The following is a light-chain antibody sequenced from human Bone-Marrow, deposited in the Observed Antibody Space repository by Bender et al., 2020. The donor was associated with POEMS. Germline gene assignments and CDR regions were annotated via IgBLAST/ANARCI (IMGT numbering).Light chain of an antibody. V-gene: IGLV2-14*02. Sequence: QSALTQPRSVSGSPGQSVTISCTGTSRDIGAYNFVSWYQQHPGKAPKLMIYEGSQRPSGVSNRFSASKSGNTASLTISGLQAEDEADYYCSSYTSSTTLVFGGGTKLTVL. CDR1: SRDIGAYNF. CDR3: SSYTSSTTLV. CDR2: EGS. J-gene: IGLJ2*01.